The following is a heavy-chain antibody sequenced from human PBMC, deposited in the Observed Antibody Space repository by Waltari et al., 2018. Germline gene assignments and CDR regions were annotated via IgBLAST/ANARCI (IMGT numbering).Heavy chain of an antibody. J-gene: IGHJ1*01. CDR3: VTGRTMRSVGGILVIEHGLRAGYFQF. V-gene: IGHV1-24*01. CDR2: FDPEQRET. CDR1: GYTTYELS. D-gene: IGHD3-16*02. Sequence: QVQVVQSGAEAKNPGASVKVSCTVPGYTTYELSMHWVRQPPGQGLGWMGGFDPEQRETVYSQNLQGRVTITEDATTDTAYMQLTSLRPDDTAVYYCVTGRTMRSVGGILVIEHGLRAGYFQFWGQGTLVVVSS.